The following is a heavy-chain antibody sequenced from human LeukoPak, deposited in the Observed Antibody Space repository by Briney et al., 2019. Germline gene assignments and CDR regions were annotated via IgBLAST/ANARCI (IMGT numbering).Heavy chain of an antibody. D-gene: IGHD2-2*01. CDR3: AKEGTAQISTWYDY. CDR2: ISYEGSTM. CDR1: GFTFSNYG. J-gene: IGHJ4*02. Sequence: GGSLRLSCAGAGFTFSNYGMHWVRQAPGKGLEWVAVISYEGSTMYYGDSVKGRFTISRDNSRNTLFLQMNSLSPDDTAVYYCAKEGTAQISTWYDYWGQGTLVTVSS. V-gene: IGHV3-30*18.